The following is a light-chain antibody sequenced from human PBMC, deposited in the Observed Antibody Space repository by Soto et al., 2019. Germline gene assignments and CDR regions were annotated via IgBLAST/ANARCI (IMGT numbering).Light chain of an antibody. J-gene: IGKJ5*01. V-gene: IGKV3-20*01. CDR1: QSISDY. CDR3: QQYGSSPRT. Sequence: EIVLTQSPATLSLSPGERATLSCRASQSISDYLGWFQQKPGQAPRLLIYGASSRATGIPDRFSGSGSGSDFTLTICRLEPEDFAVYYCQQYGSSPRTFGQGTRLEIK. CDR2: GAS.